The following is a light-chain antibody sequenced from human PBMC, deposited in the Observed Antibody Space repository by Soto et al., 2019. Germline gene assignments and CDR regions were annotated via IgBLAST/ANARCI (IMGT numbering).Light chain of an antibody. CDR1: SGDIGGYNY. V-gene: IGLV2-14*01. Sequence: QSALTQPASVSGSPGQSITISCTGTSGDIGGYNYVSWYQQHPGKAPKLLISEVTNRPSGVSNRFSGSKSGNTASLTISGLQAEDEADYYCCSYARGSRAFGGGTKLTVL. CDR2: EVT. J-gene: IGLJ3*02. CDR3: CSYARGSRA.